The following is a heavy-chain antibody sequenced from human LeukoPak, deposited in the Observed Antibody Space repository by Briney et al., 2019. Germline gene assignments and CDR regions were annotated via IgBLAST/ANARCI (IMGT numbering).Heavy chain of an antibody. D-gene: IGHD3-22*01. J-gene: IGHJ4*02. CDR3: ARESGSSGYYRNYFDY. Sequence: PSETLSLTCAVYGGSFSGYYWSWIRHPPGKGLEWIGEINHSGSTNYNPSLKSRVTIPVDTSKNQFSLKLSSVTAADTAVYYCARESGSSGYYRNYFDYWGQGTLVTVSS. CDR1: GGSFSGYY. V-gene: IGHV4-34*01. CDR2: INHSGST.